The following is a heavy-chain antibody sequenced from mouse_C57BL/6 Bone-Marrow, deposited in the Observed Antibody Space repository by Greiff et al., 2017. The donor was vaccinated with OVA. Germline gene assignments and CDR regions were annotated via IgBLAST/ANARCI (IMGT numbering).Heavy chain of an antibody. CDR3: ARRWLLRGMDY. J-gene: IGHJ4*01. D-gene: IGHD2-3*01. CDR2: INPNNGGT. Sequence: EVQLQQSGPELVKPGASVKISCKASGYTFTDYYMNWVKQSHGKSLEWIGDINPNNGGTSYNQKFKGKATVTVDKSSSTAYMELRSLTSEDSAVYYCARRWLLRGMDYWGQGTSVTVSS. CDR1: GYTFTDYY. V-gene: IGHV1-26*01.